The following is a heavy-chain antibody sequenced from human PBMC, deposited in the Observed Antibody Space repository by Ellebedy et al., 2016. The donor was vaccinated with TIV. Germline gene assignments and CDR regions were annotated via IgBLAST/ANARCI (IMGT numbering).Heavy chain of an antibody. D-gene: IGHD3-10*01. Sequence: SETLSLXCSVSGGSIGRYYWSWIRQSPGKGLEWIGYVLHSGSTNYNPSLKSRVTISVDTSKNQFSLRLNSVTAADTALYFCARHVASSSSGSHFDSWGQGALVTVS. J-gene: IGHJ4*02. V-gene: IGHV4-59*08. CDR2: VLHSGST. CDR3: ARHVASSSSGSHFDS. CDR1: GGSIGRYY.